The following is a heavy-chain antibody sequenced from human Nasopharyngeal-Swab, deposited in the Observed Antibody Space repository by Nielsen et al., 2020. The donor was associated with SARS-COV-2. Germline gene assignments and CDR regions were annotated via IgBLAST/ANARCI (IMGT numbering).Heavy chain of an antibody. CDR2: ISASGRAT. CDR3: ARGCDTDCFRVDS. J-gene: IGHJ4*02. V-gene: IGHV3-23*01. D-gene: IGHD2-21*02. CDR1: GFSLTRYA. Sequence: GESLKISCVAFGFSLTRYAMIWVRQAPGKGLEWVSGISASGRATYYADSVEGRLTISRDNSRNTLSLQMNNLRAEDTATYYCARGCDTDCFRVDSWGQGTLVTVSS.